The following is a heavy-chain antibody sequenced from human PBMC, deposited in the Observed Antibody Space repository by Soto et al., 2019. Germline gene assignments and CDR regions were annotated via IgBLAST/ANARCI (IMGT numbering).Heavy chain of an antibody. CDR2: IRSKANSYAT. CDR3: TRDPYDFWSGYYSFGY. CDR1: GFPFSCSA. Sequence: PGGSLRLSCAASGFPFSCSAMHWVPQASGKGLEWVGRIRSKANSYATAYAASVKGRFTISRDDSKNTAYLQMNSLKTEDTAVYYCTRDPYDFWSGYYSFGYWGQGTLVTVSS. J-gene: IGHJ4*02. D-gene: IGHD3-3*01. V-gene: IGHV3-73*01.